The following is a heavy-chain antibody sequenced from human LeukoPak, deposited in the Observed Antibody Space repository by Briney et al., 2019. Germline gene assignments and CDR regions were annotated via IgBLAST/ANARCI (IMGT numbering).Heavy chain of an antibody. CDR1: GGSFSGYY. J-gene: IGHJ4*02. D-gene: IGHD1-20*01. CDR3: ARARSNWNYFDY. CDR2: INHSGST. V-gene: IGHV4-34*01. Sequence: SETLSLTCAVYGGSFSGYYWSWIRQPPGKGLEWIGEINHSGSTNYNPSLKSRVTMSVDTSKNQFSLKLSSVTAADAAVYYCARARSNWNYFDYWGQGTLVTVSS.